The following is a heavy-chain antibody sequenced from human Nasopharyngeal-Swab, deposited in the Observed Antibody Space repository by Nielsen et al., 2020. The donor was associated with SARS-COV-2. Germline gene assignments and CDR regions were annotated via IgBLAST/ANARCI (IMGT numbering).Heavy chain of an antibody. J-gene: IGHJ4*02. CDR3: ARDVGGYANFDY. V-gene: IGHV4-39*07. Sequence: RQPPGKGLEWIGNIYFNGGTYYNPSLKSRVTMSVDTSKNQFSLKLSSVTAADTAVYYCARDVGGYANFDYWGQGTLVTVSS. D-gene: IGHD5-12*01. CDR2: IYFNGGT.